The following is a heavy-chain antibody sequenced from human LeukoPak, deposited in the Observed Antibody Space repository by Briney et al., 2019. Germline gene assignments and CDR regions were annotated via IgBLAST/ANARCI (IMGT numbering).Heavy chain of an antibody. Sequence: KAGGSLRLSCAASGFTFSSYSMNWVRQAPGKGLEWVSSISTSSSYIYYADSVKGRITISRDNARKSLYLQMNSLRAEDTAAYYCARGSRNSGSTHDFDYWGQGTLVTVSS. CDR1: GFTFSSYS. V-gene: IGHV3-21*01. J-gene: IGHJ4*02. D-gene: IGHD3-10*01. CDR2: ISTSSSYI. CDR3: ARGSRNSGSTHDFDY.